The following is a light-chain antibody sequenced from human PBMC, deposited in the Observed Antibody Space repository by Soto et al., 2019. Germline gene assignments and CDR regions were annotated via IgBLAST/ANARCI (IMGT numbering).Light chain of an antibody. CDR1: SSNIGKNT. Sequence: QSVLTQPPSASGTPGQRVTISCSGSSSNIGKNTVNWYQQLPGTAPTLLIYSNNQRPSGVPDRFSGSKSGTSASLAISGLQSDDEADYYCAAWDDSLNGVVFGGGTKLTVL. CDR3: AAWDDSLNGVV. J-gene: IGLJ2*01. CDR2: SNN. V-gene: IGLV1-44*01.